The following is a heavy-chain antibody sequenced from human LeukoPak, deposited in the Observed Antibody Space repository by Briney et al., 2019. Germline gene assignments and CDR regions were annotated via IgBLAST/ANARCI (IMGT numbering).Heavy chain of an antibody. CDR1: GFTFNTYW. V-gene: IGHV3-7*02. Sequence: GGSLRLSCAASGFTFNTYWMTWVRQAPGKGLEWVANIKEDGSEKVYVDSLKGRFTISRDNAKNALYLQMNSLRDEDTAVYYCARGYYFDYWGQGTLVTVSS. CDR3: ARGYYFDY. CDR2: IKEDGSEK. J-gene: IGHJ4*02.